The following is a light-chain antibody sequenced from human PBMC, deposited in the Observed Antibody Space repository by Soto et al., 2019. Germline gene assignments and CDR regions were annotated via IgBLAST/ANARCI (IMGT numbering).Light chain of an antibody. J-gene: IGKJ1*01. CDR2: GVF. CDR1: QSLTNAF. CDR3: QQYAYSSRT. V-gene: IGKV3-20*01. Sequence: IVLTQSPGTLSLSPGERATLSCRASQSLTNAFLNWYQHKPGQAPRLLIYGVFSRATGIPDRFSGTGSGTDFTLTISRLELEDSAVYFCQQYAYSSRTFGQGTKVDIK.